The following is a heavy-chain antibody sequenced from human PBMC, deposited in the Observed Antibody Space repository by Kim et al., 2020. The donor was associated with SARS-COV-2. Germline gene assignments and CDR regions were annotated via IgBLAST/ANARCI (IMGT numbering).Heavy chain of an antibody. CDR2: ISAYNGNT. CDR3: ARDSNSGSYPAAFDI. Sequence: ASVKVSCKASGYTFTSYGISWVRQAPGQGLEWMGWISAYNGNTNYAQKLQGRVTMTTDTSTSTAYMELRSLRSDDTAVYYCARDSNSGSYPAAFDIWGQGTMVTVSS. D-gene: IGHD1-26*01. V-gene: IGHV1-18*04. J-gene: IGHJ3*02. CDR1: GYTFTSYG.